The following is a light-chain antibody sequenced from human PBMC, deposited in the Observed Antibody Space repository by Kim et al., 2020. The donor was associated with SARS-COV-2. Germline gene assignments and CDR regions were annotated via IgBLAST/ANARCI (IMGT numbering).Light chain of an antibody. CDR3: QVWDSSSDRVV. Sequence: PGTTARITCGGNNIGTKSVYWYQQQPGQAPILLIYDDTDRPSGIPERFSGSNSGNTATLTISGVEAGDEADYYWQVWDSSSDRVVFGGGTKLTVL. CDR1: NIGTKS. V-gene: IGLV3-21*03. CDR2: DDT. J-gene: IGLJ3*02.